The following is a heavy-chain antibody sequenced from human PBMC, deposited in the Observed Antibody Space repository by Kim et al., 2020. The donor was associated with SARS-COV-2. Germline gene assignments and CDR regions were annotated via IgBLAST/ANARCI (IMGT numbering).Heavy chain of an antibody. CDR1: GGSISSSSYY. Sequence: SETLSLTCTVSGGSISSSSYYWGWIRQPPGKGLEWIGSIYYSGSTYYNPSLKSRVTISVDTSKNQFSLKLSSVTAADTAVYYCARGGVGATEEMAADYWGQGTLVTVSS. V-gene: IGHV4-39*07. D-gene: IGHD1-26*01. CDR2: IYYSGST. J-gene: IGHJ4*02. CDR3: ARGGVGATEEMAADY.